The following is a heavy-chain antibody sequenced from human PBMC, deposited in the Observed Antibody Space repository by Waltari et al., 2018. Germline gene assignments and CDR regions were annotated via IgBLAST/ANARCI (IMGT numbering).Heavy chain of an antibody. Sequence: QVHLQESGPGLVTPSGPLSLTCAVSGGSLSTSNWWTWVRPPPGKGLGWIGEIFHGGTTNYNPSLKSRVTISLDKSKNQFSLRLSSVTAADTAVYYCARLGYCGSTRCGGFDYWGQGTLVTVSS. CDR2: IFHGGTT. D-gene: IGHD2-2*01. J-gene: IGHJ4*02. V-gene: IGHV4-4*02. CDR3: ARLGYCGSTRCGGFDY. CDR1: GGSLSTSNW.